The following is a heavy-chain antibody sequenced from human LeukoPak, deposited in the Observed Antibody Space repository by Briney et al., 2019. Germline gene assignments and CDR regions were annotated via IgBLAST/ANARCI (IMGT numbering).Heavy chain of an antibody. V-gene: IGHV3-11*01. D-gene: IGHD3-3*01. CDR1: GFTFSDYY. J-gene: IGHJ4*02. CDR2: ISSSGSTI. CDR3: ARTSTIFGVVIHPFDY. Sequence: GGSLRLSCAASGFTFSDYYMSWIRQAPGKGLEWVSYISSSGSTIYYADSVKGRFTISRDNAKNLLYLQMNSLIAEDTAVYYCARTSTIFGVVIHPFDYWGQGTLVTVSS.